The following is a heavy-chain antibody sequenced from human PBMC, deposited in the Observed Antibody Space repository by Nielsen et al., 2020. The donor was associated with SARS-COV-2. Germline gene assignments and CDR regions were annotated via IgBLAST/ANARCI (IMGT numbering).Heavy chain of an antibody. V-gene: IGHV1-69*13. Sequence: SVKVSCKASGYTFTSYGISWVRQAPGQGLEWMGGIIPIFGTANYAQKFQGRVTITADESTSTAYMELSSLRSEDTAVYYCAGGGTKMDVWGQGTTVTVSS. J-gene: IGHJ6*02. CDR3: AGGGTKMDV. CDR1: GYTFTSYG. CDR2: IIPIFGTA.